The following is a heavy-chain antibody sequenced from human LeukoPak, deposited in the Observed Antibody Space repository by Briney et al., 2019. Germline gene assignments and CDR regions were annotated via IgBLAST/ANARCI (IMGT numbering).Heavy chain of an antibody. V-gene: IGHV3-30*03. D-gene: IGHD3-10*01. J-gene: IGHJ6*02. Sequence: GGSLRLSCAASGFTFSSYGVHWVRQAPGKGLEWVAVISYDGNDKHYADSVKGRFTISRDNSKNTLYLQMNSLRAEDTAVYNCARMDYYGSGNYAHYGMDVWGQGTTVTVSS. CDR3: ARMDYYGSGNYAHYGMDV. CDR1: GFTFSSYG. CDR2: ISYDGNDK.